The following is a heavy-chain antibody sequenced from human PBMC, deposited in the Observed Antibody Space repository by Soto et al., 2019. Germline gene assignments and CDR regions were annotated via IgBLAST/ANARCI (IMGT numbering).Heavy chain of an antibody. D-gene: IGHD6-6*01. CDR1: GYPFTSYA. Sequence: ASVKVSCKTSGYPFTSYAIRWVRQAPGQGLEWMGGIIPIFGTANYAQKFQGRVTITADESTSTAYMELSSLRSEDTAVYYCARHSSSSSIIDYWGQGALVTVSS. CDR2: IIPIFGTA. J-gene: IGHJ4*02. CDR3: ARHSSSSSIIDY. V-gene: IGHV1-69*13.